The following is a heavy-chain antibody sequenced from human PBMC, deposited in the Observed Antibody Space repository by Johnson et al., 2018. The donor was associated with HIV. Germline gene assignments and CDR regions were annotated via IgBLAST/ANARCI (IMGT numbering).Heavy chain of an antibody. J-gene: IGHJ3*02. D-gene: IGHD6-6*01. Sequence: VQLVESGGGWVQPGGSLRLSCIASGFSFSSCAMNWVRQAPGKGLAWVSIIYSDGSTYFADSVKGRFTVSRDNSKNTLYLQMNSLRPEDTAVYYCAKERQLVRAFDIWGQGTMVTVSS. V-gene: IGHV3-23*03. CDR2: IYSDGST. CDR3: AKERQLVRAFDI. CDR1: GFSFSSCA.